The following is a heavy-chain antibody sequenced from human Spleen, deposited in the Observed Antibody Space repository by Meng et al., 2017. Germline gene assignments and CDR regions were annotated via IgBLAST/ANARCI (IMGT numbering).Heavy chain of an antibody. V-gene: IGHV3-21*01. CDR3: ARDALGYCSSSTCYLFDY. Sequence: GESLKISCAASGFTFSTYSMNWVRQAPGKGLEWVSSISSSGSYIYYADPVKGRFTISRDNAKNSLYQQMNSLRAEDTAVYYCARDALGYCSSSTCYLFDYWGQGTLVTVSS. CDR2: ISSSGSYI. J-gene: IGHJ4*02. D-gene: IGHD2-2*01. CDR1: GFTFSTYS.